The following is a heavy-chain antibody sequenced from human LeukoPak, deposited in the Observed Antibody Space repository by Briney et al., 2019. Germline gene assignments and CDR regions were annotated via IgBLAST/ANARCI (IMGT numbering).Heavy chain of an antibody. CDR3: VCLAADY. CDR1: GFTVSTNY. CDR2: ISTTGGTT. Sequence: GGSLRLSCAASGFTVSTNYMSWVRQAPGKGLEYVSAISTTGGTTYYADSVKGRFTISKDNSKSTLYLQMSSLRGEDTAVYYCVCLAADYWGQGTLVTVSS. J-gene: IGHJ4*02. V-gene: IGHV3-64D*06.